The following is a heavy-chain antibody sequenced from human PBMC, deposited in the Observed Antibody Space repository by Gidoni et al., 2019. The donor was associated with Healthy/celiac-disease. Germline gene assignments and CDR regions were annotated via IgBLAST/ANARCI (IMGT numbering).Heavy chain of an antibody. V-gene: IGHV3-30-3*01. CDR3: ARDPARGTYYFDY. CDR1: GFTFSRYA. CDR2: ISDDGSNK. J-gene: IGHJ4*02. D-gene: IGHD2-2*01. Sequence: QVQLAESGGGVVRLGRSMSLSCAASGFTFSRYAMHWVRQAPGKGLGWVAVISDDGSNKYYADSVKGRFTISRDNSKNTLYLQMNSLRAEDTAVYYCARDPARGTYYFDYWGQGTLVTVSS.